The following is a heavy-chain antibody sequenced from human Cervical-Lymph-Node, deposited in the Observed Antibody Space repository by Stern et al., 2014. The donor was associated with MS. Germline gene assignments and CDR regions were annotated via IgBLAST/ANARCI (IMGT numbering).Heavy chain of an antibody. D-gene: IGHD3-16*01. J-gene: IGHJ6*02. CDR1: GFSFSSFA. Sequence: QVQLVESGGGVVQPGRSLTLSCAASGFSFSSFAMHWVRQAPGMGLDWVAVISYDETTKHFADSVKGRFTISRDNSKNPLYLQMNGLRPEDTAVFYCARGTGGGADNYYYGLDLWGQGTAVTVSS. CDR2: ISYDETTK. CDR3: ARGTGGGADNYYYGLDL. V-gene: IGHV3-30*04.